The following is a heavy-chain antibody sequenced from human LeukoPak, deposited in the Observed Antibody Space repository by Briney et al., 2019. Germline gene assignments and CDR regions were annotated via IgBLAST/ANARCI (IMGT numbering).Heavy chain of an antibody. CDR2: IFFSGTA. D-gene: IGHD5-18*01. CDR1: GDSISSSNYY. J-gene: IGHJ4*02. V-gene: IGHV4-39*01. CDR3: ARSQFGYSYGSFSY. Sequence: SETLSLTCTVSGDSISSSNYYWGWIRQPPGKGMEWIGSIFFSGTACYNPSLKSRVTISVDTSKNQFSLKLSSVTAAGTALYYCARSQFGYSYGSFSYWGRGTLVTVSS.